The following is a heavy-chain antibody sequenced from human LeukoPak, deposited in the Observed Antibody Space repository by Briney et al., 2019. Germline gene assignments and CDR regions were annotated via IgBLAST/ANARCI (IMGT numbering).Heavy chain of an antibody. J-gene: IGHJ6*03. Sequence: GASVKVSCKASGGTFSSYAISWVRQAPGQGLEWMGGIIPIFGTANYAQKFQGRVTITTDESTSTAYMELSSLRSEDTAVYYCAIAVITIFGVVTNKFYYYHYMDVWGKGTTVTVSS. D-gene: IGHD3-3*01. CDR3: AIAVITIFGVVTNKFYYYHYMDV. V-gene: IGHV1-69*05. CDR2: IIPIFGTA. CDR1: GGTFSSYA.